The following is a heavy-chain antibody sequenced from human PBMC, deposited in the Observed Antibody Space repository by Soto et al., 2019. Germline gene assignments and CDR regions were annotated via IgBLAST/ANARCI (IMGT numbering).Heavy chain of an antibody. V-gene: IGHV4-34*01. J-gene: IGHJ5*02. CDR1: GGSFSGYY. CDR3: AREGHRTYYYGSGSYYNHWFDP. CDR2: INHSGST. Sequence: ETLSLTCAVYGGSFSGYYGSWIRQPPGKGLEWIGEINHSGSTNYNPSLKSRVTISVDTSKNQFSLKLSSVTAADTAVYYWAREGHRTYYYGSGSYYNHWFDPWGQGTLVTVSS. D-gene: IGHD3-10*01.